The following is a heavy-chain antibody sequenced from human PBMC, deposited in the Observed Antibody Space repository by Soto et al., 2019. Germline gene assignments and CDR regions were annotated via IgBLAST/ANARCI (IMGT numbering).Heavy chain of an antibody. V-gene: IGHV3-23*01. J-gene: IGHJ2*01. CDR3: ANLTVGWYFDL. CDR2: ISGSGGST. CDR1: GFTFSSYA. Sequence: EVQLLESGGGLVQPGGSLRLSCAASGFTFSSYAMNWVRQAPGKGLEWVSVISGSGGSTYYADAVKGRFTISRDNSKNTLYLQMNSLRAEDTAVYYFANLTVGWYFDLWGRGTLVTVSS. D-gene: IGHD4-17*01.